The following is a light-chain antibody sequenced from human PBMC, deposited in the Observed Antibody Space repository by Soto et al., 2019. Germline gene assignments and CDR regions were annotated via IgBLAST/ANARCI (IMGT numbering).Light chain of an antibody. CDR3: QQYGSSPIP. J-gene: IGKJ5*01. Sequence: EIVLTKSARTLSLSTGERGTLSCRASQSFSSTYLAWYPHKPCHAPRLLIYGASTSGIGIPVSFSGSGSGTDFALTICRLEPEVFSVCYSQQYGSSPIPFARVTRLEI. CDR2: GAS. CDR1: QSFSSTY. V-gene: IGKV3-20*01.